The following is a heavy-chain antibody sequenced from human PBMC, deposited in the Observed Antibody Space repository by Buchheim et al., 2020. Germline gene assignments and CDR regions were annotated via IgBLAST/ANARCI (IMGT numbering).Heavy chain of an antibody. Sequence: QVQLVQSGAEVKKSGASVKVSCKASGYTFTSYDINWVRQATGQGLEWMGWMNPNSGNTVYAQKFQGRVTMTRNTSISTAYMELSSLRSEDTAVYYCARGGSHYYDSSGYYTSGYNWFDPWGQGTL. CDR3: ARGGSHYYDSSGYYTSGYNWFDP. CDR1: GYTFTSYD. V-gene: IGHV1-8*01. J-gene: IGHJ5*02. D-gene: IGHD3-22*01. CDR2: MNPNSGNT.